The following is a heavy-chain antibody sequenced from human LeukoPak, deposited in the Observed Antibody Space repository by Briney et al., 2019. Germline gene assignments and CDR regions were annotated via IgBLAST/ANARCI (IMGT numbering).Heavy chain of an antibody. V-gene: IGHV1-8*01. CDR3: ARVGSMVRGVIGDYNWFDP. CDR1: GYTFTSYD. D-gene: IGHD3-10*01. Sequence: GASVKVSCKASGYTFTSYDINWVRQATGQGLEWMGWMNPNSGNTGYAQKFQSRVTMTRNTSISTAYMELSSLRSEDTAVYYCARVGSMVRGVIGDYNWFDPWGQGTLVTVSS. J-gene: IGHJ5*02. CDR2: MNPNSGNT.